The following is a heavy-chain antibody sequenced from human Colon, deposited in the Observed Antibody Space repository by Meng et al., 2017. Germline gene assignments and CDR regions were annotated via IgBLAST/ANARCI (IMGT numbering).Heavy chain of an antibody. J-gene: IGHJ2*01. V-gene: IGHV4-4*07. CDR2: IYSSGST. CDR1: GCSISSYH. D-gene: IGHD2-2*01. Sequence: SETLSLTCTVSGCSISSYHWSWIRQPAGKGLEWIGRIYSSGSTNYNPSLKIRVTMSVDTSKNQFSLNLTPVTAADTAVYSCVRDGSGTSWGNLWGRGTLVTVSS. CDR3: VRDGSGTSWGNL.